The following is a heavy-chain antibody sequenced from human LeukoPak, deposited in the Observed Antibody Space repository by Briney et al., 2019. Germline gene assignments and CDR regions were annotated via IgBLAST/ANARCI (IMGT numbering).Heavy chain of an antibody. J-gene: IGHJ4*02. CDR3: AKYSGIAYFDY. CDR1: GLTFSSYA. V-gene: IGHV3-23*01. D-gene: IGHD2-21*01. CDR2: ISGSGGRT. Sequence: PGGSLRLSCAASGLTFSSYAMSWVRQAPGKGLEWVSSISGSGGRTYYADSVKGRFTISRDNSKNTLNLQMDSLRAEDTAIYYCAKYSGIAYFDYWGQGILVAVSS.